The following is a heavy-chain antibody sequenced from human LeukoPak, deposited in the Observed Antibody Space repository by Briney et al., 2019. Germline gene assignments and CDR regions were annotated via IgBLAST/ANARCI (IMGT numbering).Heavy chain of an antibody. Sequence: GGSLRLSCAASGFTFSSHAVNWVRQAPGKGLEWVSSIGGIGASTYYADSVKGRFTISRDNSKNTLYLQMNSLRAEDTAVYYCAKAVDTAMVAYYYYGMDVWGQGTTVTVSS. CDR1: GFTFSSHA. CDR3: AKAVDTAMVAYYYYGMDV. V-gene: IGHV3-23*01. CDR2: IGGIGAST. D-gene: IGHD5-18*01. J-gene: IGHJ6*02.